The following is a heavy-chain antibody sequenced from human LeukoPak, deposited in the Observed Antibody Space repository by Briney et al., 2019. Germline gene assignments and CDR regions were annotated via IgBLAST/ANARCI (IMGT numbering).Heavy chain of an antibody. Sequence: GGSLRLSCAASGFTFSSYSMNWVRQARGKGLEWVSSISSSSSYIYYADSVKGRFTISRDNAKNSLYLQMNSLRAEDTAVYYCAKLLRVYCSGGSCYLFDYWSQGTLVTVSS. CDR1: GFTFSSYS. J-gene: IGHJ4*02. CDR2: ISSSSSYI. CDR3: AKLLRVYCSGGSCYLFDY. V-gene: IGHV3-21*01. D-gene: IGHD2-15*01.